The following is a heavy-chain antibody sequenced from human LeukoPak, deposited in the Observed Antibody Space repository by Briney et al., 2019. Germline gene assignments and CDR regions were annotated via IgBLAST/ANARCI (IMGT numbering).Heavy chain of an antibody. CDR2: IIPIFGTT. V-gene: IGHV1-69*01. CDR3: ARTYDYVSGWFDP. J-gene: IGHJ5*02. D-gene: IGHD3-16*01. CDR1: GGTFSSYA. Sequence: ASVKVSCKASGGTFSSYAISWVRQAPGQGLEWMGGIIPIFGTTNYAQKFQGRVTITADESTSTAYMELSSLRSEDTAVYYCARTYDYVSGWFDPWGQGTLVTVSS.